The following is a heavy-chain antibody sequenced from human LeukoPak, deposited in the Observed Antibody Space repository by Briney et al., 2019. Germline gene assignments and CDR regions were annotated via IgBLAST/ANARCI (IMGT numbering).Heavy chain of an antibody. CDR1: GGTFSSYA. Sequence: GASVKVSCKASGGTFSSYAISWVRQAPGQGLEWMGGIIPIFGTANYAQKFRGRVTITADKSTRTAYMELSSLRSEDTAVYYCARDHRYDYGALNWFDPWGQGTLVTVSS. D-gene: IGHD3-16*01. J-gene: IGHJ5*02. CDR3: ARDHRYDYGALNWFDP. CDR2: IIPIFGTA. V-gene: IGHV1-69*06.